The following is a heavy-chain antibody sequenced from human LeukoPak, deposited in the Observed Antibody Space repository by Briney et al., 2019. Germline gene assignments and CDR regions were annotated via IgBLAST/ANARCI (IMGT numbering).Heavy chain of an antibody. CDR1: GFTFSSYA. D-gene: IGHD3-3*01. CDR3: AKVNDGFWSGYYPNWFDP. J-gene: IGHJ5*02. CDR2: ISGSGGST. V-gene: IGHV3-23*01. Sequence: GGSLRPSCAASGFTFSSYAMSWVRQAPGKGLEWVSAISGSGGSTYYADSVKGRFTISRDNSKNTLYLQMNSLRAEDTAVYYCAKVNDGFWSGYYPNWFDPWGQGTLVTVSS.